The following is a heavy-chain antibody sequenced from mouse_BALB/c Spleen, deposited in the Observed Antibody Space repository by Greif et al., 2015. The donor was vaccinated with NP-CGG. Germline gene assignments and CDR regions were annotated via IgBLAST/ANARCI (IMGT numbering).Heavy chain of an antibody. D-gene: IGHD3-3*01. V-gene: IGHV1S81*02. Sequence: QVQLKQSGAELVKPGASVKLSCKASGYTFTSYWMHWVKQRPGQGLEWIGEINPSNGRTNYNEKFKSKATLTVDKSSSTAYMQLSSLTSEDSAVYYCAREGPPFAYWGQGTLVTVSA. CDR3: AREGPPFAY. CDR2: INPSNGRT. CDR1: GYTFTSYW. J-gene: IGHJ3*01.